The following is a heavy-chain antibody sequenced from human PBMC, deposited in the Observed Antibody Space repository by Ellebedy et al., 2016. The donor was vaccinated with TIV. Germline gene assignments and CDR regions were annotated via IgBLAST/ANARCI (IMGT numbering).Heavy chain of an antibody. J-gene: IGHJ4*02. V-gene: IGHV3-33*08. CDR1: GFTLSTHW. D-gene: IGHD2-2*01. Sequence: PGGSLRPSCAAPGFTLSTHWMSWVRQAPGKGLEWVAIIWYDGSLAYYADSVKARFTISRDNSKNTLYLQMNSLGGEDTAVYYWERGRGGSTGSDYFDYWGQGTLVTVSS. CDR3: ERGRGGSTGSDYFDY. CDR2: IWYDGSLA.